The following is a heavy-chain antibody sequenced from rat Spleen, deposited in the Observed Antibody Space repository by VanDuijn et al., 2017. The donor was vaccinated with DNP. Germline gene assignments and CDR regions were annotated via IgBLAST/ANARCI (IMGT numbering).Heavy chain of an antibody. CDR1: GFSLTNHH. CDR3: ARDGRWDYLDY. V-gene: IGHV2-43*01. CDR2: VWIGGTT. J-gene: IGHJ2*01. Sequence: QVQLRESGPGLVQPSQTLSLACTVSGFSLTNHHVHWVRQPSGKGLEWMGVVWIGGTTHISSVFKSRVSINRDTSRNQVFLEVNSLQSEDSATYYCARDGRWDYLDYGGQGVMVTVAS.